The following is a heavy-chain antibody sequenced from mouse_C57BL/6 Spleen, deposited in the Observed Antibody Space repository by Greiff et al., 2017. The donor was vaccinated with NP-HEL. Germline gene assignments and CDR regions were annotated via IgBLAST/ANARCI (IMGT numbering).Heavy chain of an antibody. Sequence: EVLLQQSVAELVRPGASVKLSCTASGFNIKNTYMHWVKQRPEQGLEWIGRIDPANGNTKYASKFQGKATITADTSSNTVYLQLSSLTSEDTAIYYCARSDSTVVAIDYAMDYWGQGTSVTVSS. CDR2: IDPANGNT. CDR3: ARSDSTVVAIDYAMDY. J-gene: IGHJ4*01. CDR1: GFNIKNTY. V-gene: IGHV14-3*01. D-gene: IGHD1-1*01.